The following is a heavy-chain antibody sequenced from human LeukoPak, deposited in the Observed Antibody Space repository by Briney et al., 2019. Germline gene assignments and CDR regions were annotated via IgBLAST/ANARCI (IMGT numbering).Heavy chain of an antibody. CDR3: AKDRSWYCSSTSCYDVVARVYYYYYYMDV. D-gene: IGHD2-2*01. J-gene: IGHJ6*03. CDR1: GFTFSSYA. CDR2: ISGSGGST. V-gene: IGHV3-23*01. Sequence: GGSLRLSCAASGFTFSSYAMSWVRQAPGKGLEWVSAISGSGGSTYYADSVKGRFTISRDNSKNTLYLQMNSLRAEDTAVYYCAKDRSWYCSSTSCYDVVARVYYYYYYMDVWGKGTTVTVSS.